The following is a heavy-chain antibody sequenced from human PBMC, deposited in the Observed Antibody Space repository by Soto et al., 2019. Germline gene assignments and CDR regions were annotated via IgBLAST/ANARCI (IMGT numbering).Heavy chain of an antibody. J-gene: IGHJ5*02. V-gene: IGHV2-5*02. D-gene: IGHD3-10*01. Sequence: QITLKESGPTLVKPTQTLTLTCTFSGFSLNTTGVGVGWIRQPPGKALEWLALIYWDDDKRYRPSLKSRLTITKDTSKNQVVLTMTNMDPVDTATYYCAHSPDGSGFDNWFDPWGQGTLVTVSS. CDR3: AHSPDGSGFDNWFDP. CDR1: GFSLNTTGVG. CDR2: IYWDDDK.